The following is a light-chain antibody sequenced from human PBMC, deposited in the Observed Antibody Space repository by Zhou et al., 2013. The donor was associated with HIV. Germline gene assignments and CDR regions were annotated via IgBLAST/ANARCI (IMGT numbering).Light chain of an antibody. CDR3: QQYKSYSRT. Sequence: DIQMTQSPSTLSASVGDRVTITCRASQSISTWLAWYQQKPGKAPKVLIYTASSLESGVPSRFSGSGSGTEFTLTISSLQPDDFATYYCQQYKSYSRTFGQGTKVEIK. V-gene: IGKV1-5*03. CDR1: QSISTW. J-gene: IGKJ1*01. CDR2: TAS.